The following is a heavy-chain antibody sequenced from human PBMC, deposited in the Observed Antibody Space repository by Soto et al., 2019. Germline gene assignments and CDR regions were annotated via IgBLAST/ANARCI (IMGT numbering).Heavy chain of an antibody. CDR2: ISAYNGNT. J-gene: IGHJ4*02. CDR1: GYTFTSYG. Sequence: GASVKVSCKASGYTFTSYGISWVRQAPGQGLEWMGWISAYNGNTNYAQKLQGRVTMTTDTSTSTAYMELRSLRSDDTAMYYCARDSSGIAVAGNINYWGQGTLVTVSS. D-gene: IGHD6-19*01. CDR3: ARDSSGIAVAGNINY. V-gene: IGHV1-18*01.